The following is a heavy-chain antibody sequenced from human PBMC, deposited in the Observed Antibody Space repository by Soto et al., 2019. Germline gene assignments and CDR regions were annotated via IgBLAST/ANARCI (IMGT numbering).Heavy chain of an antibody. V-gene: IGHV1-8*01. CDR1: GYTFTSYD. J-gene: IGHJ6*03. Sequence: ASVKVSCKASGYTFTSYDINWVRQATGQGLEWMGWMNPNSGNTGYAQKFQGRVTMTRNTSISTAYMELSSLRSEDTAVYYCARGLAGTGSYYYYMDVWGKGTTVTVSS. CDR2: MNPNSGNT. CDR3: ARGLAGTGSYYYYMDV. D-gene: IGHD1-1*01.